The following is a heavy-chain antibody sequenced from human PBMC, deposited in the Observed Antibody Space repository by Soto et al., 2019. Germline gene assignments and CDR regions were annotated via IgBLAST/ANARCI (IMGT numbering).Heavy chain of an antibody. Sequence: QVQLVESGGGLVKPEGSLRLSCTPSGFTFGDYYMSWIRQAPGKGLEWVSYIRASGTIMNYADSVKGRFTISRDNAKNSMYLQMTSLRADDTAIYYCARELSAWYFDLWGRGTLVTVSS. CDR1: GFTFGDYY. CDR3: ARELSAWYFDL. CDR2: IRASGTIM. J-gene: IGHJ2*01. V-gene: IGHV3-11*01.